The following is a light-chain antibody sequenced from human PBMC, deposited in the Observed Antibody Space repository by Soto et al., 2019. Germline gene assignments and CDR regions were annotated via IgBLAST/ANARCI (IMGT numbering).Light chain of an antibody. Sequence: VLTQSPGTLSLSPGERATLSCRASQSVSSNLAWYQQKPGQAPRLLISGASSRATGIPDRFSGGGSGTDFTLTISRLEPEDFATYYCQQYNSYSFGQGTKVDIK. J-gene: IGKJ1*01. CDR1: QSVSSN. CDR3: QQYNSYS. CDR2: GAS. V-gene: IGKV3-20*01.